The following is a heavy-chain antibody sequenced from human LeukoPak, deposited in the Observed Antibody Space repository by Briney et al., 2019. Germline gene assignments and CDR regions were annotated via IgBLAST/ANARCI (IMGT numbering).Heavy chain of an antibody. J-gene: IGHJ4*02. Sequence: GESLKISCKGSGYSFTSYWIGWVRQMPGKGLEWMGIIYPGDSDTRYSPSFQGQVTISADKSISTAYLQWSSLKASDTAMYYCARFRLWRAAAGSDYFDYRGQGTLVTVSS. D-gene: IGHD6-13*01. CDR1: GYSFTSYW. CDR3: ARFRLWRAAAGSDYFDY. CDR2: IYPGDSDT. V-gene: IGHV5-51*01.